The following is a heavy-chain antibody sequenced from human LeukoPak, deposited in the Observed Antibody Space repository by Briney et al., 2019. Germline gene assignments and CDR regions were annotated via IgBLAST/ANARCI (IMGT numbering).Heavy chain of an antibody. CDR2: ITSVGRST. D-gene: IGHD2/OR15-2a*01. CDR1: GFTFSTYY. Sequence: GGSLRLSCAAAGFTFSTYYMDWVRQVPGKGLVWVSSITSVGRSTTYADSVKGRFTIPRDNAKNTPYLQMTSLRAEDTAVNYRARRKIGDGMDVWGQGTTVSVSS. V-gene: IGHV3-74*01. J-gene: IGHJ6*02. CDR3: ARRKIGDGMDV.